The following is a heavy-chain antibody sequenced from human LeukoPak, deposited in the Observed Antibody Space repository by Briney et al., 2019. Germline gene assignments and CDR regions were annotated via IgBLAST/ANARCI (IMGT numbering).Heavy chain of an antibody. J-gene: IGHJ4*02. D-gene: IGHD4-23*01. CDR2: INPNSGGT. Sequence: ASVKVSCKASGYTFTGYYMHWVRQAPGQGLEWMGWINPNSGGTNYAQKFQGRVTMTRDTSISTAYMELSRLRSDDTAVYYCARSDVVTQGTFDYWGQGTLVTVSS. CDR3: ARSDVVTQGTFDY. CDR1: GYTFTGYY. V-gene: IGHV1-2*02.